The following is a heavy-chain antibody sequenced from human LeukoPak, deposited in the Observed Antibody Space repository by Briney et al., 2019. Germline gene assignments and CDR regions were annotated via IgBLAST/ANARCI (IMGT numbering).Heavy chain of an antibody. V-gene: IGHV3-23*01. D-gene: IGHD4-11*01. J-gene: IGHJ4*02. CDR1: GFTFSSYA. CDR3: ARAHPGDYSDFQFDY. Sequence: GGSLRLSCAASGFTFSSYAMSWVRQAPGKGLEWVSHISGSGGSTYYADSVKGRFTISRDNSKNTLYLQMNSLRAEDTAVYYCARAHPGDYSDFQFDYWGQGTLVTVSS. CDR2: ISGSGGST.